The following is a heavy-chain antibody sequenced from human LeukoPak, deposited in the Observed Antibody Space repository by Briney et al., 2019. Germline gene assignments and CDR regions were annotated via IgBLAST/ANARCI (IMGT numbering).Heavy chain of an antibody. D-gene: IGHD6-19*01. V-gene: IGHV1-18*01. J-gene: IGHJ6*02. Sequence: ASVKVSCKASGYTFTSYGISWVRQAPGQGLEWMGWISAYNGNTNYAQKFQGRVTITADESTSTAYMELSSLRSEDTAVYYCARDLPGYSSGWSSYYHGMDVWGQGTTVTVSS. CDR2: ISAYNGNT. CDR3: ARDLPGYSSGWSSYYHGMDV. CDR1: GYTFTSYG.